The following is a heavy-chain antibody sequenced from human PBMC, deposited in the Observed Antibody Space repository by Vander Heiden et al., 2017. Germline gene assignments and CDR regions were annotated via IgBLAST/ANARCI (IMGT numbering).Heavy chain of an antibody. D-gene: IGHD3-16*01. CDR1: GFTFSDYY. CDR2: ISSSGSTI. CDR3: ARDGGVRSGWSDP. J-gene: IGHJ5*02. V-gene: IGHV3-11*01. Sequence: QVQLVESGGGLVKPGGSLRLSCAASGFTFSDYYMSWIRQAPGKGLEWVSYISSSGSTIYYADAGKGRFTISRDNAKKSMYLQMKRLRAEDTAVYYFARDGGVRSGWSDPWGQGTMVTVCS.